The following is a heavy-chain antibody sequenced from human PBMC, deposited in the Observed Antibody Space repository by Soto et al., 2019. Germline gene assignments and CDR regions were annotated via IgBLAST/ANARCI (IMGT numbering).Heavy chain of an antibody. D-gene: IGHD4-4*01. CDR2: IFYSGTT. V-gene: IGHV4-31*03. CDR3: ARERQTYINSQGVWFGP. J-gene: IGHJ5*02. Sequence: SETLSLTCTVSGGSISSGGYYWSWIRQYPGKGLEWIGNIFYSGTTSYNPSLKSRVAISIDTSTNQFSLKLSSVTAADTAVYYCARERQTYINSQGVWFGPWGQGTLVTVSS. CDR1: GGSISSGGYY.